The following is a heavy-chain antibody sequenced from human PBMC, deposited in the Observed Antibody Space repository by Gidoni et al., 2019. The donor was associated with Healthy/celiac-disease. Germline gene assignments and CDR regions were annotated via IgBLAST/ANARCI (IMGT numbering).Heavy chain of an antibody. CDR1: GFTFSSYW. D-gene: IGHD3-22*01. J-gene: IGHJ4*02. V-gene: IGHV3-7*05. CDR2: IKQDGSEK. CDR3: AREKHYYDSSGYPKEDY. Sequence: EVQLVESGGGLVQPGGSLRLSCAASGFTFSSYWMSWVRQAPGKGLEWVANIKQDGSEKYYVDSVKGRFTISRDNAKNSLYLQMNSLRAEDTAVYYCAREKHYYDSSGYPKEDYWGQGTLVTVSS.